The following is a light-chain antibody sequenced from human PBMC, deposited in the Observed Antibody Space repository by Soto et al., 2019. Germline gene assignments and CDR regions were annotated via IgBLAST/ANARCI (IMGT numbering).Light chain of an antibody. CDR1: GSDIGADAR. CDR2: EVT. V-gene: IGLV2-14*01. Sequence: QSALTQPASVSGSPGQSITISCTGTGSDIGADARVSWYQPHPGTAPKLIIFEVTNRPSGTSNRFSGSKSGNTASLTIYVLQAEDEADYYCSSSTTSITGVFGGGTKVTVL. CDR3: SSSTTSITGV. J-gene: IGLJ3*02.